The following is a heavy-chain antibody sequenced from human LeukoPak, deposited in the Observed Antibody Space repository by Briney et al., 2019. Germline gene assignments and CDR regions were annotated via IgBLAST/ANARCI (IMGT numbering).Heavy chain of an antibody. D-gene: IGHD2-2*01. CDR2: IYHSGST. Sequence: SQTLSLTCTVSGGSISSGGYYWSWIRQPPGKGLEWIGYIYHSGSTYYNPSLKSRVTISVDRSKNQFSLKLSSVTAADTAVYYCARETVVVVPAADKGFPTNWGKGTTVTVSS. CDR1: GGSISSGGYY. J-gene: IGHJ6*04. V-gene: IGHV4-30-2*01. CDR3: ARETVVVVPAADKGFPTN.